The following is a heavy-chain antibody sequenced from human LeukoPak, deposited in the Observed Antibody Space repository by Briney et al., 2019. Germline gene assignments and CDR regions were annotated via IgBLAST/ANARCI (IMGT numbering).Heavy chain of an antibody. CDR3: ARAPSRDSSGWYDY. J-gene: IGHJ4*02. V-gene: IGHV1-2*04. Sequence: ASVTVSFTASGCTFTGYYMHWVRQAPGQGLEWMGWINPNSGGTNYAQKFQGWVTMTRDTSISTAYMELSRLRSDDTAVYYCARAPSRDSSGWYDYWGQGTLVTVSS. CDR1: GCTFTGYY. D-gene: IGHD6-19*01. CDR2: INPNSGGT.